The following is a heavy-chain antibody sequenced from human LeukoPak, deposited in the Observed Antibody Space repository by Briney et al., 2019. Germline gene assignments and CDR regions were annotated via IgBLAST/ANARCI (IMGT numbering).Heavy chain of an antibody. CDR2: INHSGST. V-gene: IGHV4-34*01. CDR1: GGSFSGYY. CDR3: ARGLLINYYGSSGYYDY. J-gene: IGHJ4*02. Sequence: SETLSLTCAVYGGSFSGYYWSWIRQPPGKGLEWIGEINHSGSTNYNPSLKSRVTISVDTSKNQFSLKLSSVTAADTAVYYCARGLLINYYGSSGYYDYWGQGTLVTVSS. D-gene: IGHD3-22*01.